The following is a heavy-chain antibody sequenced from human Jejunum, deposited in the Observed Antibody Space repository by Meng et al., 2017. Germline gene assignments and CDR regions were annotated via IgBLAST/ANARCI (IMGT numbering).Heavy chain of an antibody. D-gene: IGHD6-13*01. CDR2: ISSSGATI. CDR3: ARWASSSSWYDYYGMDV. J-gene: IGHJ6*02. Sequence: GGSLRLSCAASGFTFSDYYMSWIRQAPGKGLEWVSYISSSGATIFYADSVKGRFTISRDNAKNSLYLQMNSLRADDTAVYYCARWASSSSWYDYYGMDVWGQGTTVTVSS. CDR1: GFTFSDYY. V-gene: IGHV3-11*04.